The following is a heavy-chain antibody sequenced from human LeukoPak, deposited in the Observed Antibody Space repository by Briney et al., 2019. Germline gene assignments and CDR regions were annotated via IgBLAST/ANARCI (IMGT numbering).Heavy chain of an antibody. CDR3: ARDRVDTVMVTADY. CDR1: GFTFRSYW. CDR2: INQDGSEK. V-gene: IGHV3-7*01. Sequence: GGSLRLSCAASGFTFRSYWMSWVRQAPGKGLEWVANINQDGSEKNYVDSVKGRFTISRDNAKNSLYLQMNSLRAEDTAVYYCARDRVDTVMVTADYWGQGILVTVSP. J-gene: IGHJ4*02. D-gene: IGHD5-18*01.